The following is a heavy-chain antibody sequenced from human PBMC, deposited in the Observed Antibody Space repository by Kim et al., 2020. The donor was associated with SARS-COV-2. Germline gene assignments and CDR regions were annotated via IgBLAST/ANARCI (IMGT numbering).Heavy chain of an antibody. CDR1: GGSISSYY. CDR3: ARQYGSYYYYYGMDV. Sequence: SETLSLTCTVSGGSISSYYWSWIRQPPGKGLEWIGYIYYSGSTNHNPSLKSRVTISVDTSKNQFSLKLSSVTAADTAVYYCARQYGSYYYYYGMDVWGQGTTVTVSS. J-gene: IGHJ6*02. D-gene: IGHD1-26*01. V-gene: IGHV4-59*08. CDR2: IYYSGST.